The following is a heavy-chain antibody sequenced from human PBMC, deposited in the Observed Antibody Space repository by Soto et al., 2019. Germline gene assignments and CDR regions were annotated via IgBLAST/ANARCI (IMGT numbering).Heavy chain of an antibody. CDR3: ARNGLYDSSYYPDAFDI. CDR1: GFTSRNYW. Sequence: GGSRRLSCAASGFTSRNYWMSWVRQAPGEGLEWVANIKQDGSEKYYMDSVRGRFTISRDNAKNSLYLQMNSLRAEDTAVYYCARNGLYDSSYYPDAFDISGQGTMVTFSS. D-gene: IGHD3-22*01. J-gene: IGHJ3*02. V-gene: IGHV3-7*03. CDR2: IKQDGSEK.